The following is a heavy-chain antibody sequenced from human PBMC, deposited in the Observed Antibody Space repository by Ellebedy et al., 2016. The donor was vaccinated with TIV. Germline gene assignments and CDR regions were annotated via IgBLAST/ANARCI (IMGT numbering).Heavy chain of an antibody. CDR1: GGTFSSYA. CDR3: ARLGYSSGWYVVDY. V-gene: IGHV1-69*05. CDR2: IIPIFGTA. J-gene: IGHJ4*02. D-gene: IGHD6-19*01. Sequence: AASVKVSCKASGGTFSSYAISWVRQAPGQGLEWMGGIIPIFGTANYAQKLQGRVTMTTDTSTSTAYMELRSLRSDDTAVYYCARLGYSSGWYVVDYWGQGTLVTVSS.